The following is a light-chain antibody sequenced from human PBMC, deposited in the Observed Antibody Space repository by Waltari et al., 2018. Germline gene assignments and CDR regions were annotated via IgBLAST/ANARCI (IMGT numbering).Light chain of an antibody. V-gene: IGLV2-14*01. CDR2: EVS. CDR3: SSYTTSSAPGV. CDR1: DSDGGAYAF. J-gene: IGLJ1*01. Sequence: QSALTHPASVSGSPGQSITISCSGTDSDGGAYAFVSWYQQHPGKAPHLIIYEVSNRPSGISNRCSASKSGNTASLTIFGLQAEDEADYYCSSYTTSSAPGVFGTGTRVTVL.